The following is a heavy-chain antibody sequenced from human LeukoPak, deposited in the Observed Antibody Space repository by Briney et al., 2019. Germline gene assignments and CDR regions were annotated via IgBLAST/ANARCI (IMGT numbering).Heavy chain of an antibody. CDR1: GFTFSSYA. J-gene: IGHJ2*01. D-gene: IGHD3-22*01. CDR3: AKDSSPYYYDSSGYYPYWYFDL. CDR2: ISGSGGGT. Sequence: GGSLRLSCAASGFTFSSYAMSWVRQAPGKGLEWVSAISGSGGGTYYADSVKGRFTISRDNSKTTLYLQMNSLRAEDTALYYCAKDSSPYYYDSSGYYPYWYFDLWGRGTLVTVSS. V-gene: IGHV3-23*01.